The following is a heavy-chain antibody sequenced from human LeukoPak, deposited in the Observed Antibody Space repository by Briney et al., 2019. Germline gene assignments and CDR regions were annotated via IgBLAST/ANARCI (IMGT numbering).Heavy chain of an antibody. Sequence: PSETLSLTCTVSGGSISGFYWSWIRQSPGKGLEWIGYVPYVGTTNYNPSLKSRVTISVDTSKNQFSLRLTSVTAADTAVYYCARHYGGHTFGTSFDYWGRGTLVTVSS. J-gene: IGHJ4*02. CDR1: GGSISGFY. D-gene: IGHD3-16*01. CDR3: ARHYGGHTFGTSFDY. V-gene: IGHV4-59*08. CDR2: VPYVGTT.